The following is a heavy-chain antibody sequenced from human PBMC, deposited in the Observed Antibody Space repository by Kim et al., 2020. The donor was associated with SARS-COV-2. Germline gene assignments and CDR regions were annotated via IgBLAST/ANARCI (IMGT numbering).Heavy chain of an antibody. CDR2: INHSVST. J-gene: IGHJ5*02. V-gene: IGHV4-34*01. CDR1: GGSFSGYY. Sequence: SETLSLTCAVYGGSFSGYYWSWIRQPPGKGLEWIGEINHSVSTNYNPSLKSRVTISVDTSKNQFSLKLSSVTAADTAVYYCARGRIGGSYSNWFDPWGQGTLVTVSS. CDR3: ARGRIGGSYSNWFDP. D-gene: IGHD1-26*01.